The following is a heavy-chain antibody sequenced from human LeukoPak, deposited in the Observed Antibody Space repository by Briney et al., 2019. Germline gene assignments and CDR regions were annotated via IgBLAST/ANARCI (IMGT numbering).Heavy chain of an antibody. V-gene: IGHV4-59*11. Sequence: SETLSLTCTVSGGSLGSHYWSWIRQPPGQGLEWIGYVYYSGSTNYSPSLKSRVTISVDTSMNQFSLKLSSVTAADTAVYYCARVNTAMVYSYYFYMDVWGKGTTVTVSS. CDR2: VYYSGST. CDR1: GGSLGSHY. CDR3: ARVNTAMVYSYYFYMDV. D-gene: IGHD5-18*01. J-gene: IGHJ6*03.